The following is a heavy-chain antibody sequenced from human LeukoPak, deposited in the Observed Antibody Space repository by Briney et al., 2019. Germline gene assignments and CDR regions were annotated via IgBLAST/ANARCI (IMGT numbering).Heavy chain of an antibody. V-gene: IGHV4-59*01. J-gene: IGHJ4*02. CDR2: IYYSVST. D-gene: IGHD2-2*02. Sequence: SETLSLTCXVXVGSISSYYWSGSRQPPGKGLEWIGYIYYSVSTNYNPSLKSRVTISVDTSKNQFSLKLSSVTAADKAVYYCARDLYGNYFDYWGQGTLVTVSS. CDR1: VGSISSYY. CDR3: ARDLYGNYFDY.